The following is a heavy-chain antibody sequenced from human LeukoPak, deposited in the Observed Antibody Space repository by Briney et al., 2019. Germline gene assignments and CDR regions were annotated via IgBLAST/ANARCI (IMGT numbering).Heavy chain of an antibody. D-gene: IGHD6-25*01. CDR2: TYYRSKWYF. Sequence: SQTLSLTCAISGDSVSGNSAAWNWIGESPSRGLEWLGRTYYRSKWYFDYATSVKGRITINPDTSKNQISLQLNSVTPEDTAVYYCVRGTRYSGLDYWGQGTLVTVSS. V-gene: IGHV6-1*01. CDR1: GDSVSGNSAA. J-gene: IGHJ4*02. CDR3: VRGTRYSGLDY.